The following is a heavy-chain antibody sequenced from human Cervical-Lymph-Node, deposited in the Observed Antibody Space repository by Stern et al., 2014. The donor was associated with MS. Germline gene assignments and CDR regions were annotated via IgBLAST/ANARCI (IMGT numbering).Heavy chain of an antibody. Sequence: EVQLVESGGDLVQPGGSLRLSCAASGFRLSSYNMNWVRQAPGKGLEWVSYISTTGRVIYYADSVKGRFIISRDNARNSLYLQMHSLRAEDTAVHYCTGDFELWGQGTLVTVSS. CDR3: TGDFEL. J-gene: IGHJ4*02. D-gene: IGHD1-26*01. CDR2: ISTTGRVI. V-gene: IGHV3-48*01. CDR1: GFRLSSYN.